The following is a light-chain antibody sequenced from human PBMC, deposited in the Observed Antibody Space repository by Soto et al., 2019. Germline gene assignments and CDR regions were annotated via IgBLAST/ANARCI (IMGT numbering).Light chain of an antibody. Sequence: DIQMTQSPSTLSASVGDRVTITCRASQSISSWLAWYQQKPGKAPKLLIYDVSNLESGVPSRFSRSGAGTEFTLTISSLQPDDVATYYCQQYNTFWTFGQGTKVDIK. J-gene: IGKJ1*01. CDR3: QQYNTFWT. CDR2: DVS. CDR1: QSISSW. V-gene: IGKV1-5*01.